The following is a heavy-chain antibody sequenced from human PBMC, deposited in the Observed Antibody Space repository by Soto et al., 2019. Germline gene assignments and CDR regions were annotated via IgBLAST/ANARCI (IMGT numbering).Heavy chain of an antibody. Sequence: SETLSLTCTVSGGSISSDDYYWSWIRQAPGRGLEWIGYIHASGSIYYNPSLKSRATMSIDTAGNQFSLKVSSVTVADTAVYYCARDLDGLHDDTSGPFPRPGWGQGTLVTVSS. CDR1: GGSISSDDYY. J-gene: IGHJ1*01. CDR3: ARDLDGLHDDTSGPFPRPG. V-gene: IGHV4-30-4*01. CDR2: IHASGSI. D-gene: IGHD3-22*01.